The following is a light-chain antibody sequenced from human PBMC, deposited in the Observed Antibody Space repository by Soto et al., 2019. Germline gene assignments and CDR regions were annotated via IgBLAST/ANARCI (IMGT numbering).Light chain of an antibody. V-gene: IGKV3-11*01. J-gene: IGKJ5*01. CDR1: QSVSSY. CDR3: QHRSNT. Sequence: EVVLTQCPATLSLSTVERATLSCRASQSVSSYLAWYQHKPGQTPRLLIFDASNRATGIPVRFSGSGSGTDFTLTISSLEPEDFAVYYCQHRSNTFGQGTRLEIK. CDR2: DAS.